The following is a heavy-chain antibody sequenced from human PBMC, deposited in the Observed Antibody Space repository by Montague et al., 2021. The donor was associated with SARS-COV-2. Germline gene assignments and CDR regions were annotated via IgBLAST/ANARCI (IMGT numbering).Heavy chain of an antibody. V-gene: IGHV2-70*11. CDR1: GFSLSTGGMC. J-gene: IGHJ5*02. CDR3: ARTHYDILTGSLNWFDP. D-gene: IGHD3-9*01. Sequence: PALVKPTQTLTLTCTFSGFSLSTGGMCVSWIRQPPGKALEWLARIDWDDDKYYSTSLKTRLTISKDTSKNQVVLTMTNMDPVDTATYYCARTHYDILTGSLNWFDPWGQGTLVTVSS. CDR2: IDWDDDK.